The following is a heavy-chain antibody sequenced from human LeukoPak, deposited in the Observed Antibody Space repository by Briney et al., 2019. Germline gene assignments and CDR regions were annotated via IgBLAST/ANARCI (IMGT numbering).Heavy chain of an antibody. CDR3: ARVSLWFGEPAYYFDY. CDR2: IYYSGST. D-gene: IGHD3-10*01. CDR1: GGSISSSSYY. Sequence: SETLSLTCTVSGGSISSSSYYWGWIRQPPGKGLEWIGSIYYSGSTYYNPSLKSRVTISVDTSKNQFSLKLSSVTAADTAVYYCARVSLWFGEPAYYFDYWGQGTLVTVSS. J-gene: IGHJ4*02. V-gene: IGHV4-39*07.